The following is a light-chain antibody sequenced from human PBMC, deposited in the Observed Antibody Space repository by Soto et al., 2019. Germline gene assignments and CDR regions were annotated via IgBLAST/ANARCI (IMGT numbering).Light chain of an antibody. CDR2: GAS. J-gene: IGKJ4*01. V-gene: IGKV3-20*01. Sequence: EIVLTQYPGTLSLSPGERYTLSCMAIQIVRSTYLAWFQQKPGQAPRLLIYGASTRATGIPDRFSGSGSGTDFTLTISGLEPEDFALYYCQQYGVTPPNTVGGGTQVEIK. CDR3: QQYGVTPPNT. CDR1: QIVRSTY.